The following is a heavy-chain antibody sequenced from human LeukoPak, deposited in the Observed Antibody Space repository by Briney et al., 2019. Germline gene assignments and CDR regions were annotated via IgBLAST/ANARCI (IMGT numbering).Heavy chain of an antibody. CDR1: GGSISSGGYY. J-gene: IGHJ4*02. V-gene: IGHV4-31*03. CDR3: ARSHYYDSSGYYG. D-gene: IGHD3-22*01. Sequence: SETLSLTCTVSGGSISSGGYYWSWIRQHPGKGLEWIGYIYYSGSTYYNPSLKGRVTISVDTSKNQFSLKLSSVTAADTAVYYCARSHYYDSSGYYGWGLGTLVTVSS. CDR2: IYYSGST.